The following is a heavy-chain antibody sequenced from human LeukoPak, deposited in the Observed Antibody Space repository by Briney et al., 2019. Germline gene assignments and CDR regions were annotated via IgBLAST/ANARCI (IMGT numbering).Heavy chain of an antibody. CDR1: GFTSRSYA. J-gene: IGHJ3*02. CDR2: ISGSGGST. Sequence: GGSLRLSCAASGFTSRSYAMSWVRQAPGKGLEWVSAISGSGGSTYYADSVKGRFTISRDNSKNTLYLQMNSLRAEDTAVYYCAKDNSGYYPKNDAFDIWGQGTMVTVSS. D-gene: IGHD3-22*01. CDR3: AKDNSGYYPKNDAFDI. V-gene: IGHV3-23*01.